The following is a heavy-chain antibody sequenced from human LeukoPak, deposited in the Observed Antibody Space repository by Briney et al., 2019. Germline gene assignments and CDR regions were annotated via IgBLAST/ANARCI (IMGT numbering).Heavy chain of an antibody. V-gene: IGHV4-34*01. D-gene: IGHD3-22*01. CDR2: INHSGST. Sequence: PSETLSLTCAVYGASFSAYYWSWIRQPPGKGLEWIGEINHSGSTNYNPSLKSRVTISVDTSKNQFSLKLSSVTAADTAVYYCARGRHYYDSSGYYYNYWDQGTLVTVSS. CDR1: GASFSAYY. J-gene: IGHJ4*02. CDR3: ARGRHYYDSSGYYYNY.